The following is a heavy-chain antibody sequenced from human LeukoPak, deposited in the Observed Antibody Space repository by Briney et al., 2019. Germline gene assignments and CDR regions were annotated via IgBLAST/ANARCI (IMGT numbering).Heavy chain of an antibody. J-gene: IGHJ4*01. D-gene: IGHD3-3*01. Sequence: PSETLSLTCAVYGGSFSGYYWSWIRQPPGKGLEWIGEINHSGSTNYNPSLKSRVTISVDTSKNQFSLKLSSVTAADTAVYYCARVYYDFWSGYSGSTYYFDYWGQGTLVTVSS. CDR3: ARVYYDFWSGYSGSTYYFDY. CDR1: GGSFSGYY. CDR2: INHSGST. V-gene: IGHV4-34*01.